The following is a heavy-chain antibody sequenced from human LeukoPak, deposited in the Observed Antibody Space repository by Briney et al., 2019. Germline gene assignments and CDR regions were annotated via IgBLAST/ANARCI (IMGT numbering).Heavy chain of an antibody. J-gene: IGHJ4*02. CDR2: IYYSGST. CDR3: ARGGNYGDYDGYFDY. V-gene: IGHV4-59*08. D-gene: IGHD4-17*01. CDR1: GGSISSYY. Sequence: SETLSLTCTVSGGSISSYYWSWIRQPPGKGLEWIGYIYYSGSTNYNPSLRSRVTISVDTSTNQFSLKLRSVTAADTAVYYCARGGNYGDYDGYFDYWGQGTLVTVSS.